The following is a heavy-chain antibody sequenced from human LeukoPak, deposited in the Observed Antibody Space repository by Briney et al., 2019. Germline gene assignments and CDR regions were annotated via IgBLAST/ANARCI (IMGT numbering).Heavy chain of an antibody. CDR2: ISYDGSNK. J-gene: IGHJ4*02. Sequence: PGGSLRLSCAASGFTFSSYAMHWIRQAPGKGLEWVAVISYDGSNKYYADSVKGRFTISRDNSKNTLYLQMNSLRAEDTAVYYCAKSMRAVAGTVFDYWGQGTLVTVSS. D-gene: IGHD6-19*01. CDR1: GFTFSSYA. V-gene: IGHV3-30*04. CDR3: AKSMRAVAGTVFDY.